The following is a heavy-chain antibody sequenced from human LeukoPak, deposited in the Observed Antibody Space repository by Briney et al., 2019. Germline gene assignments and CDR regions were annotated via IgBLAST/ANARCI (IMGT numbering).Heavy chain of an antibody. J-gene: IGHJ4*02. Sequence: SVKVSCTASGGTFSMNAISWMRQAPGQGLEWMGRIIPILGIANYAQKFQGRVTITADKSTSTAYMELSSLRSEDTAVYYCARVNVDTAMALDYRGQGTLVTVSS. V-gene: IGHV1-69*04. D-gene: IGHD5-18*01. CDR2: IIPILGIA. CDR1: GGTFSMNA. CDR3: ARVNVDTAMALDY.